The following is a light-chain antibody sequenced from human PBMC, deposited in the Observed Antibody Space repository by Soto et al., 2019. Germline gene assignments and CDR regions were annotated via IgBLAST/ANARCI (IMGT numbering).Light chain of an antibody. CDR3: QQYNNWPPLT. V-gene: IGKV3D-15*01. J-gene: IGKJ4*01. CDR2: GAS. Sequence: EIVMTQSPATLSVSPGERATLSCRASQSVSSNLAWYQQKPGQAPRLLIYGASTRATGIPARFSGSGSGTVFTLTISSLQSEDFAVYYGQQYNNWPPLTFGGGTKVEIK. CDR1: QSVSSN.